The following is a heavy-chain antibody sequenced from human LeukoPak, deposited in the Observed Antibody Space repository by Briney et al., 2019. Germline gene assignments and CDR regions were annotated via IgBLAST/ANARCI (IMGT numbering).Heavy chain of an antibody. Sequence: GKSLRLSCAASGFTFSSHTIHWVRQAPGKGLEWVALILYDGSNKYYADSVKGRFTISRDNSKNTLYLQMDSLRPEDSALYHCARDWGYTYGHPFDYWGQGTLVTVSS. J-gene: IGHJ4*02. CDR2: ILYDGSNK. D-gene: IGHD5-18*01. V-gene: IGHV3-30-3*01. CDR1: GFTFSSHT. CDR3: ARDWGYTYGHPFDY.